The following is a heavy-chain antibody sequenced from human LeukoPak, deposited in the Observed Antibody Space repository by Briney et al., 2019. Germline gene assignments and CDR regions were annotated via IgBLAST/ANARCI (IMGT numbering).Heavy chain of an antibody. CDR1: GFTFSSYS. Sequence: PGGSLRLSCAAPGFTFSSYSMKWVRQAPGKGLEWVSSISSSSSYIYYADSVKGRFTISRDNAKNSLYLQMNSLRAEDTAVYYCACELSGYDYVLGFDPWGQGTLVTVSS. D-gene: IGHD5-12*01. J-gene: IGHJ5*02. V-gene: IGHV3-21*01. CDR3: ACELSGYDYVLGFDP. CDR2: ISSSSSYI.